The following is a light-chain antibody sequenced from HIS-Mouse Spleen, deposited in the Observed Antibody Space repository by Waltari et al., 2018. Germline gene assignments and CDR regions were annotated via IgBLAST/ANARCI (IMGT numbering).Light chain of an antibody. V-gene: IGKV2-30*01. CDR3: MQGTHWPPT. CDR1: QSLVYSDGNTY. Sequence: DVVMPQSPLSLPVTLGQPASISSRSSQSLVYSDGNTYLNWCQQRPGQSPTRLIYKVANRDSGVPDRCSGSGAGTDFTLKISRVEAEDVGVYYCMQGTHWPPTFGQGTKVEIK. J-gene: IGKJ1*01. CDR2: KVA.